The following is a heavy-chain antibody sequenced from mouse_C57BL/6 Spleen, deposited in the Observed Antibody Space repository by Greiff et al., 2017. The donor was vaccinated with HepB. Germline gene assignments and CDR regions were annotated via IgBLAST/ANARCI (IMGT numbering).Heavy chain of an antibody. V-gene: IGHV2-2*01. J-gene: IGHJ4*01. CDR1: GFSLTSYG. Sequence: VKVVESGPGLVQPSQSLSITCTVSGFSLTSYGVHWVRQSPGKGLEWLGVIWSGGSTDYNAAFISRLSISKDNSKSQVFFKMNSLQADDTAIYYCARKGDSDYYAMDYWGQGTSVTVSS. CDR2: IWSGGST. CDR3: ARKGDSDYYAMDY.